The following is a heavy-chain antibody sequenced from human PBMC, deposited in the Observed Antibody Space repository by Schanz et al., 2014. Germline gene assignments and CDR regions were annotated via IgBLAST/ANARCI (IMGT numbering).Heavy chain of an antibody. J-gene: IGHJ4*02. V-gene: IGHV3-74*01. CDR2: INSVGSNT. D-gene: IGHD3-10*01. CDR1: GFTFSSHW. Sequence: EVQLVQSGGGLVQPGGSLRLSCAASGFTFSSHWMHWVRQDPGKGLVWVARINSVGSNTDYADSVTGRFTISRDNAKNTLYLQMNTLRAEDTALYYCAKYRGYYRVSGSYPDLESSGQGTLVTLSS. CDR3: AKYRGYYRVSGSYPDLES.